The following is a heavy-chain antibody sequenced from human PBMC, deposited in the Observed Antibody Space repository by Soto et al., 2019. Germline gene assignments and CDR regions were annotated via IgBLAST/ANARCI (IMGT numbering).Heavy chain of an antibody. V-gene: IGHV3-74*01. Sequence: GGSLSLSCAASQFTLGRYWIYWVRQAPGKGLVWVSRINSDGSSTSYADSVKGRFTFSRDNAKNTLYLQMDSLRAEDTAVYYCARDKFIKGSGYLSFDYWGQGT. CDR2: INSDGSST. CDR1: QFTLGRYW. J-gene: IGHJ4*02. CDR3: ARDKFIKGSGYLSFDY. D-gene: IGHD3-3*01.